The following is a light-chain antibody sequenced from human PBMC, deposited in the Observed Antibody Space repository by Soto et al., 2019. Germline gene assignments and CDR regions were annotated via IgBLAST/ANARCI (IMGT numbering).Light chain of an antibody. CDR1: STDIGGNIS. Sequence: QSVLTQPRSVSGSPGQSVTISCTGTSTDIGGNISVSWFQQHPGKAPKLMIYDVSKRPLGVRDRFSGSKSCNTASLTISGLEAEDEYDCYCCSSAVTVDVFGTGTKVTVL. J-gene: IGLJ1*01. CDR2: DVS. V-gene: IGLV2-11*01. CDR3: CSSAVTVDV.